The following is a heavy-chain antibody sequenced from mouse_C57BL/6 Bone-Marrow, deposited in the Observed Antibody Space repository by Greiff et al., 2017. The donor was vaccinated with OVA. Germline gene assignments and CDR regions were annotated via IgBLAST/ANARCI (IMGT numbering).Heavy chain of an antibody. D-gene: IGHD2-5*01. CDR1: GYTFTDYN. CDR3: ARSGSNYGGGFAMDY. CDR2: INPNNGGT. J-gene: IGHJ4*01. V-gene: IGHV1-18*01. Sequence: EVQLQQSGPELVKPGASVKIPCTASGYTFTDYNMDWVKQSHGKSLEWIGDINPNNGGTIYNQKFKGKATLTVDKSSSTAYMELRSLTSEDTAVYYCARSGSNYGGGFAMDYWGQGTSVTVSS.